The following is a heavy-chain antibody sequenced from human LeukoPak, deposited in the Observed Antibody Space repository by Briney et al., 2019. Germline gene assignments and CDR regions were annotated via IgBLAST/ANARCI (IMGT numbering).Heavy chain of an antibody. CDR1: GSRFTSYW. CDR3: ARGEYCSSTSCYGYHFDY. CDR2: IYPGDSDT. Sequence: GGSLKISFKGSGSRFTSYWIGWGRRMPGTGVEGRGIIYPGDSDTRYSPSFQGQVNISADKYISTAYLQWSSLKASDTAMYYCARGEYCSSTSCYGYHFDYWGQGTLVTVSS. J-gene: IGHJ4*02. V-gene: IGHV5-51*01. D-gene: IGHD2-2*01.